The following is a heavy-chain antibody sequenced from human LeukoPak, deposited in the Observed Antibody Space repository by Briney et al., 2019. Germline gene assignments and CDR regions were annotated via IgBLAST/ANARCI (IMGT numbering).Heavy chain of an antibody. CDR1: GGSISSYC. CDR2: IYYSGST. J-gene: IGHJ5*02. Sequence: SETLSLTCTVSGGSISSYCWSWIRQPPGKGLEWIGYIYYSGSTNYNPSLKSRVTISVDTSKNQFSLKLSSVTAADTAVYYCAREKNYYDSSGYYLGNWFDPWGQGTLVTVSS. CDR3: AREKNYYDSSGYYLGNWFDP. D-gene: IGHD3-22*01. V-gene: IGHV4-59*01.